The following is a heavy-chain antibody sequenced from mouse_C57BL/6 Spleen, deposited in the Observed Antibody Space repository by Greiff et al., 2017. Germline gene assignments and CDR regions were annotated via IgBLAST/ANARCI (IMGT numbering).Heavy chain of an antibody. CDR3: ARLITTVVAGGYYAMDY. J-gene: IGHJ4*01. Sequence: VKLQESGPGLVAPSQSLSITCTVSGFSLTSYAISWVRQPPGKGLEWLGVIWTGGGTNYNSALKSRLSISKDNSKSQVFLKMNSLQTDDTARYYCARLITTVVAGGYYAMDYWGQGTSVTVSS. CDR2: IWTGGGT. D-gene: IGHD1-1*01. V-gene: IGHV2-9-1*01. CDR1: GFSLTSYA.